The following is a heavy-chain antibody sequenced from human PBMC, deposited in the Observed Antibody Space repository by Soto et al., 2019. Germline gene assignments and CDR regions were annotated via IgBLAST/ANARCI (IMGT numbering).Heavy chain of an antibody. CDR2: ISYDGSNK. CDR1: GFTFSSYA. CDR3: ARSLYDFWSGYYSDSYYAMDV. J-gene: IGHJ6*02. D-gene: IGHD3-3*01. Sequence: PAGSLRLSCAASGFTFSSYAMHWFRQAPGKGLVGVAVISYDGSNKYYADSVKGRFTISRDNSKNTLYLQMTSLRAEDTTVYYCARSLYDFWSGYYSDSYYAMDVWGQGTTVTVSS. V-gene: IGHV3-30-3*01.